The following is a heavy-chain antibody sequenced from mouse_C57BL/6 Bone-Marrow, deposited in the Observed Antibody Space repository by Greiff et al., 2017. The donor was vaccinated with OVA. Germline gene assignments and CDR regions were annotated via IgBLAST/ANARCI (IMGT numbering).Heavy chain of an antibody. D-gene: IGHD2-3*01. Sequence: VQLQQSGPELVKPGASVKISCKASGYTFTDYYMNWVKQSHGKSLEWIGDINPNNGGTSYNQKFKGKATLTVDKSSSTAYMELRSLTSEDSAVYYCARRLLHYAMDYWGQGTSVTVSS. J-gene: IGHJ4*01. CDR3: ARRLLHYAMDY. CDR1: GYTFTDYY. V-gene: IGHV1-26*01. CDR2: INPNNGGT.